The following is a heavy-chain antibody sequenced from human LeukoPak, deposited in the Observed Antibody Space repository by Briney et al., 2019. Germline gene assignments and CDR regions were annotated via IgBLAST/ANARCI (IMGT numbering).Heavy chain of an antibody. V-gene: IGHV3-48*02. CDR2: ITASGTAM. Sequence: GGSLRLSCAASGFTFSSYWMSWVRQAPGKGLEWVSHITASGTAMFYADSVKGRFTISRGNAKNSLYLQMNSLRDEDTAVYYCASSGSYRFDYWGQGTLVTVSS. CDR3: ASSGSYRFDY. D-gene: IGHD1-26*01. J-gene: IGHJ4*02. CDR1: GFTFSSYW.